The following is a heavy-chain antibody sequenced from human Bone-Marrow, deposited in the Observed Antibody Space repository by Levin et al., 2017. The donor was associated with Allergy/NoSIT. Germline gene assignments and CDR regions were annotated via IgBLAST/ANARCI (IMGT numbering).Heavy chain of an antibody. CDR2: ITNGGDET. CDR1: GFTFSTYG. V-gene: IGHV3-23*01. CDR3: AKLWGRGSGWADH. J-gene: IGHJ5*02. Sequence: GGSLRLSCVASGFTFSTYGMSWVRQAPGKGLEWVSSITNGGDETYYADSVKGRFTISRDNSKNTLYLQMNIVRGEDTAVYYCAKLWGRGSGWADHWGQGTLVTVSS. D-gene: IGHD6-19*01.